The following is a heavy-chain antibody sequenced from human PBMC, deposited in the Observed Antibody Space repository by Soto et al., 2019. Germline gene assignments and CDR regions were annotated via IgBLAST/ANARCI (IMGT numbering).Heavy chain of an antibody. V-gene: IGHV4-30-2*01. CDR2: INHLETT. J-gene: IGHJ4*02. CDR1: GASITYGAYS. Sequence: QLQLHMSGSGLVKPSQTLSLTCTVSGASITYGAYSWSWIRQTPGKVLEWIGYINHLETTFYNPSFETRLTLSIDRTQNQFSLNLKSMSAADRAVYFCARGGGFDSFYYWGQGILVTVSA. D-gene: IGHD2-15*01. CDR3: ARGGGFDSFYY.